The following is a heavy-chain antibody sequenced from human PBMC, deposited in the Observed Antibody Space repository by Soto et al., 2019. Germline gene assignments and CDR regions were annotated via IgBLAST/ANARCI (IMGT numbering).Heavy chain of an antibody. CDR2: IYYNGST. J-gene: IGHJ6*01. D-gene: IGHD4-17*01. V-gene: IGHV4-30-4*01. Sequence: QVQLQASGPGLVKPSQTLSLTCTVSGGSISSGDYYWSWIRQPPGKGLEWIGYIYYNGSTYYNPSLKNRVTRSVETSKNQFSRKLSSVPAADTAVYYWAREVNLMPVTTGGYYYYGMAVWGQGTTVTVSS. CDR1: GGSISSGDYY. CDR3: AREVNLMPVTTGGYYYYGMAV.